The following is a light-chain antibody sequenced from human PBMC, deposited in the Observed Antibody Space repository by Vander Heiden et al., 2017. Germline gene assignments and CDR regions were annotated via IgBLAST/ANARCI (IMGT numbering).Light chain of an antibody. CDR2: GAS. J-gene: IGKJ4*01. Sequence: IQLTQSPSSLSASGGDRVTITCRASQGISNYLAWYQQKPGKAPNLLIDGASTLQTGVTSRFSGSGYGTDFTLTISSLHPEDCATYYCQQLESYPPSFGGGTKAEI. V-gene: IGKV1-9*01. CDR1: QGISNY. CDR3: QQLESYPPS.